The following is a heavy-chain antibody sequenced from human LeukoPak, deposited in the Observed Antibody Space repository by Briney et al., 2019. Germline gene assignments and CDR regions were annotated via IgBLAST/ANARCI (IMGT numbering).Heavy chain of an antibody. CDR3: ARWGSADYGDY. D-gene: IGHD3-16*01. CDR2: INHSGST. V-gene: IGHV4-34*01. J-gene: IGHJ4*02. Sequence: SEPLFLPCAVYGGSFSGYYWSWLRQPPGKGLEWLGEINHSGSTNYNPSLKSRVTISVDTSKNQFSLNLRSVTAADTAVYYCARWGSADYGDYWGQGTLVTVSS. CDR1: GGSFSGYY.